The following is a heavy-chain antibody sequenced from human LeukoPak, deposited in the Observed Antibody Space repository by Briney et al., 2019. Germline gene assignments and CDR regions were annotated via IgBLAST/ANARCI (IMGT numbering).Heavy chain of an antibody. CDR1: GYTFTSYG. V-gene: IGHV1-18*01. CDR2: ISAYNGNT. Sequence: RGASVKVSCKASGYTFTSYGISWVRQAPGQGLEWMGWISAYNGNTNYAQKLQGRVTMTTDTSTSTAYMELRSLRSDDTAVYYCARELVPNPYYDFWSGKGRGNWFDPWGQGTLVTVSS. J-gene: IGHJ5*02. CDR3: ARELVPNPYYDFWSGKGRGNWFDP. D-gene: IGHD3-3*01.